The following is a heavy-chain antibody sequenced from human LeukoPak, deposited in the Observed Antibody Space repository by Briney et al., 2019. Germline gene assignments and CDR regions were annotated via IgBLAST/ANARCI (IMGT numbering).Heavy chain of an antibody. J-gene: IGHJ4*01. D-gene: IGHD6-19*01. CDR3: AGGRWGSSGSTSGGPLRY. CDR2: INHSGST. Sequence: SETLSLTCAVYGGSFSGYYWSWIRQPPGKGLEWIGEINHSGSTNYNPSLKSRVTISVDTSKNQFSLKLSSVTAADTAVYYCAGGRWGSSGSTSGGPLRYWGQGTLVTVSS. V-gene: IGHV4-34*01. CDR1: GGSFSGYY.